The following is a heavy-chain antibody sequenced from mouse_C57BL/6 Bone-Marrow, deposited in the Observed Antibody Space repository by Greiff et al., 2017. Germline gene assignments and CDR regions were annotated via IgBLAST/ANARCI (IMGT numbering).Heavy chain of an antibody. CDR3: ARGFPFAY. J-gene: IGHJ3*01. CDR2: IYPGDGDT. Sequence: QVQLKESGPELVKPGASVKISCKASGYAFSSSWMNWVKQRPGKGLEWIGRIYPGDGDTNYNGKFKGKATLTADKSSSTAYMQLSSLTSEDSAVYFCARGFPFAYWGQGTLVTVSA. V-gene: IGHV1-82*01. CDR1: GYAFSSSW.